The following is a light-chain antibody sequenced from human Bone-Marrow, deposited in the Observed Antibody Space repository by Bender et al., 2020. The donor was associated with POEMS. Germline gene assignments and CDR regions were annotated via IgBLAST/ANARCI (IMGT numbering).Light chain of an antibody. V-gene: IGLV2-14*01. CDR2: EST. Sequence: QSALTQPRSVSGSPGQSVTISCTGTTSDVGDYDHVSWYQHHPGKAPKLMIFESTKRPSGISDRFSGSKSGNTASLTISGLQAEDEADYYCSTYTTTSPRLFGGGTKLTVL. CDR1: TSDVGDYDH. J-gene: IGLJ2*01. CDR3: STYTTTSPRL.